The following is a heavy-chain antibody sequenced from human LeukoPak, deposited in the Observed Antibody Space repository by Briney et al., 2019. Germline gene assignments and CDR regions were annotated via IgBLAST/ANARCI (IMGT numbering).Heavy chain of an antibody. V-gene: IGHV4-39*01. CDR1: GGSISSSNYY. CDR3: ASWGATHHSFDY. D-gene: IGHD1-26*01. J-gene: IGHJ4*02. CDR2: IYYSGRT. Sequence: SETLSLTCTVSGGSISSSNYYWGWIRQPPGKGLEWIGSIYYSGRTYYNPSLKSRVTISVDTSKNQFSLKLSSVTAADTAVYYCASWGATHHSFDYWGQGTLVTVSS.